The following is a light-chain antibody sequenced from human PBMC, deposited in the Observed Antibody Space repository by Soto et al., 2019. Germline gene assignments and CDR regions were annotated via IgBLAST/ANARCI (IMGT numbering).Light chain of an antibody. CDR3: SAYSSGATHVV. Sequence: QSVLTQPASVSGSPGQSITISCTGTSSDIGGLYNYVSWYQQHPGKAPKLLIYDVNDRPSGVSDRFSGSKSGNTASLTISGLQAEDDAVYFCSAYSSGATHVVFGGGTQLTVL. CDR1: SSDIGGLYNY. V-gene: IGLV2-14*01. CDR2: DVN. J-gene: IGLJ2*01.